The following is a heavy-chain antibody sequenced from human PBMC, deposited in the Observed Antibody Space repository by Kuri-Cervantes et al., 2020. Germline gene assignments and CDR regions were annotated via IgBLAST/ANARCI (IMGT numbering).Heavy chain of an antibody. CDR1: GYTFTYRY. CDR2: ITPFNGNT. Sequence: SVKVSCKASGYTFTYRYLHWVRQAPGQALEWMGWITPFNGNTNYAQKFRDRVTITRDTFANTAYMELSSLRSEDTAVYYCARLSSVGSGWPFDYWGQGTLVTVSS. V-gene: IGHV1-45*02. D-gene: IGHD6-19*01. J-gene: IGHJ4*02. CDR3: ARLSSVGSGWPFDY.